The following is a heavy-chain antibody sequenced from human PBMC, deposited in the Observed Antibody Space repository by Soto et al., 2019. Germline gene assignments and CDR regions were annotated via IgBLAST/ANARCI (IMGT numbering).Heavy chain of an antibody. V-gene: IGHV1-8*01. CDR2: MNPKSGNT. CDR3: ARDTANSNPFLLYHYYGMDV. D-gene: IGHD4-4*01. Sequence: ASVKVSCKASGYIFNNYDINWVRQATGQGLEWMGWMNPKSGNTAYAQKFQDRVSMTRDTSISTAYMELSSLGSEDTAAYFCARDTANSNPFLLYHYYGMDVWGQGTTVTVSS. CDR1: GYIFNNYD. J-gene: IGHJ6*02.